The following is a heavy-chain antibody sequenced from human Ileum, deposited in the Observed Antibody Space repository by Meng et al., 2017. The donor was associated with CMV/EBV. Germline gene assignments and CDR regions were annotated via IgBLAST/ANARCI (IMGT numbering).Heavy chain of an antibody. CDR3: ATRRFAPAN. Sequence: GGSLRLSCGVSGFTFNTYSMTWVRQAPGKGLEWVANINEDGSEKHYVDSVKGRFTISRGNAKSSLYLQMNNLRVDDTAVYYCATRRFAPANWGQGTLVTVSS. CDR2: INEDGSEK. J-gene: IGHJ4*02. V-gene: IGHV3-7*01. CDR1: GFTFNTYS.